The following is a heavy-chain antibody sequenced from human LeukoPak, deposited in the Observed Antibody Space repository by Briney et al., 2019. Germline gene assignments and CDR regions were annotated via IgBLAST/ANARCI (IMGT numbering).Heavy chain of an antibody. Sequence: GGSLRLSCSASGFTFSSYAMNWVRQAPGKGLEWVSYISGSSTTIKYPNSVKGRFTISRDNAKNSLYLQMNSLRDEDTAVYYCARGGYYYDSSGYHDAFDIWGQGTMVTVSS. CDR3: ARGGYYYDSSGYHDAFDI. V-gene: IGHV3-48*02. CDR2: ISGSSTTI. J-gene: IGHJ3*02. CDR1: GFTFSSYA. D-gene: IGHD3-22*01.